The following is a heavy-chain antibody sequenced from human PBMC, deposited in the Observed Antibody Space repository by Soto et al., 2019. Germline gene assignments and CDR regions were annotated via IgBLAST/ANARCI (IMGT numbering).Heavy chain of an antibody. CDR3: ARDYYDRSGHSHSSVY. V-gene: IGHV3-30-3*01. CDR2: ISYDGGNK. Sequence: GSLRLSCAASGITFSTYAMHWVRQAPGKGLEWVAVISYDGGNKYYADSVKGRFTISRDNSKNALSLQMNSLRAEDTAVYYCARDYYDRSGHSHSSVYWGQGTLVTVSS. D-gene: IGHD3-22*01. J-gene: IGHJ4*02. CDR1: GITFSTYA.